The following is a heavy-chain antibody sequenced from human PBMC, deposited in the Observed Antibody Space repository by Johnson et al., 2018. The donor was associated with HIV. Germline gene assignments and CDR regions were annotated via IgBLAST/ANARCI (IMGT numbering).Heavy chain of an antibody. CDR1: GFNFDYYA. D-gene: IGHD3-22*01. Sequence: VQLVESGGGVVRPEGSLRLSCAASGFNFDYYAMSWVRQAPGKGLEWVAGIHWNGGSTTYVVSVKGRFTISRDNAKKFLYLQMDSVRAEDTALYYCARVTTLIVVEGTDAFDTWGQGTLVTVS. CDR3: ARVTTLIVVEGTDAFDT. V-gene: IGHV3-20*04. CDR2: IHWNGGST. J-gene: IGHJ3*02.